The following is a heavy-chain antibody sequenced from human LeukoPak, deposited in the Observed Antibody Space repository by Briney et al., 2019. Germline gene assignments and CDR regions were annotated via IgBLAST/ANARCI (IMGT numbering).Heavy chain of an antibody. CDR3: AKDDYDSSGYNY. J-gene: IGHJ4*02. CDR1: GFTFSSYA. CDR2: ISGSGGST. V-gene: IGHV3-23*01. D-gene: IGHD3-22*01. Sequence: PGGSLRLSCAASGFTFSSYAMSWVRQAPGKGLGWVSAISGSGGSTYYADSVKGRFTISRDNSKNTQYLQMNSLRAEDTAVYYCAKDDYDSSGYNYWGQGTLVTVSS.